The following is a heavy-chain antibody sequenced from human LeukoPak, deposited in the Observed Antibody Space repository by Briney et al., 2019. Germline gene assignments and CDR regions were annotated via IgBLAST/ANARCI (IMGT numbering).Heavy chain of an antibody. CDR1: GGSISSYY. Sequence: SETLSLTCTVSGGSISSYYWSWIRQPPGKGLEWIGYIYYSGSTNYNPSLESRVTMSVDTSKNQFSLKLSSATAADTAMYYCARDNELGRSFDYWGQGILVTVSS. V-gene: IGHV4-59*12. CDR3: ARDNELGRSFDY. CDR2: IYYSGST. J-gene: IGHJ4*02. D-gene: IGHD1-7*01.